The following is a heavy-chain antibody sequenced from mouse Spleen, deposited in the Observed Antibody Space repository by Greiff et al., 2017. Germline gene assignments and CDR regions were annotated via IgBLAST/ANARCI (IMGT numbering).Heavy chain of an antibody. J-gene: IGHJ3*01. D-gene: IGHD2-4*01. CDR1: GYAFSSYW. Sequence: QVQLKESGAELVKPGASVKISCKASGYAFSSYWMNWVKQRPGKGLEWIGQIYPGDGDTNYNGKFKGKATLTADKSSSTAYMQLSSLTSEDSAVYFCAKGAYYDYDGGFAYWGQGTLVTVSA. V-gene: IGHV1-80*01. CDR2: IYPGDGDT. CDR3: AKGAYYDYDGGFAY.